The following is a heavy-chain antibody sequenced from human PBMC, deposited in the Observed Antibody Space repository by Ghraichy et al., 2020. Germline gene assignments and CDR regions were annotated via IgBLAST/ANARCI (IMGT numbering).Heavy chain of an antibody. V-gene: IGHV4-34*01. CDR3: ARGLYCSSTSCYPY. Sequence: SQTLSLTCAVYGGSFSGYYWSWIRQPPGKGLEWIGEINHSGSTNYNPSLKSRVTISVDTSKNQFSLKLSSVTAADTAVYYCARGLYCSSTSCYPYWGQGTLVTVSS. CDR1: GGSFSGYY. CDR2: INHSGST. D-gene: IGHD2-2*01. J-gene: IGHJ4*02.